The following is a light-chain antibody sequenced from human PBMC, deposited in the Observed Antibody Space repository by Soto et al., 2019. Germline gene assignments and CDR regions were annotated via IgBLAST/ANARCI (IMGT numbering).Light chain of an antibody. CDR3: QHRSIWPVS. V-gene: IGKV3-11*01. Sequence: EIVLTQSPATLSLSPGERATLSCRARRSVSSYLAWYQQKPGQAPRLLIFDASNRATGIPARFSGSGSATDFTLTISSLEPEDFAVYYCQHRSIWPVSFGQGTRLESK. J-gene: IGKJ5*01. CDR2: DAS. CDR1: RSVSSY.